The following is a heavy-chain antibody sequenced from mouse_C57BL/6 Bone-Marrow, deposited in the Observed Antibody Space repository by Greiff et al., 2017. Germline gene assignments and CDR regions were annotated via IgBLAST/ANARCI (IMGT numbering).Heavy chain of an antibody. CDR3: AKLGNDYAMDY. D-gene: IGHD2-1*01. J-gene: IGHJ4*01. CDR2: IWGGGST. CDR1: GFSLTSYG. Sequence: VKLMESGPGLVAPSQSLSITCTASGFSLTSYGVDWVRQPPGQGLEWLGGIWGGGSTTYYSAPLSGLSISKDNSKSQVFLKMNSLQTDDTAMYYCAKLGNDYAMDYWGQGTSVTVSS. V-gene: IGHV2-9*01.